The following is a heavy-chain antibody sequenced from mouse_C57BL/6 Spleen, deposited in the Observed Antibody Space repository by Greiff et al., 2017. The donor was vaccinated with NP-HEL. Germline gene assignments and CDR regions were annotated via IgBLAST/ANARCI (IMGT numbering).Heavy chain of an antibody. CDR1: GFTFSDYY. CDR2: INYDGSST. V-gene: IGHV5-16*01. Sequence: EVKLMESEGGLVQPGSSMKLSCTASGFTFSDYYMAWVRQVPEKGLEWVANINYDGSSTYYLDSLKSRFIISRDNAKNILYLQMSSLKSEDTATYYCARDRLDYAMDYWGQGTSVTVSS. D-gene: IGHD2-14*01. CDR3: ARDRLDYAMDY. J-gene: IGHJ4*01.